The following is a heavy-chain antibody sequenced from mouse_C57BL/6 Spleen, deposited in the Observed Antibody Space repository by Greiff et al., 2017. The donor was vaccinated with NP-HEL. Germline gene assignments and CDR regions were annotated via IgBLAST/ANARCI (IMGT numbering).Heavy chain of an antibody. J-gene: IGHJ3*01. Sequence: EVMLVESGPVLVKPGASVKMSCKASGYTFTDYYMNWVKQSHGKSLEWIGVINPYNGGTSYNQKFKGKATLTVDKSSSTAYMELNSLTSEDSAVYYCARSYGSSYEGAYWGQGTLVTVSA. V-gene: IGHV1-19*01. CDR3: ARSYGSSYEGAY. CDR2: INPYNGGT. CDR1: GYTFTDYY. D-gene: IGHD1-1*01.